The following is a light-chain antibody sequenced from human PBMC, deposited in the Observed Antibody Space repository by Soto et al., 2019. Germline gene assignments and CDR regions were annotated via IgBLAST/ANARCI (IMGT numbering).Light chain of an antibody. J-gene: IGKJ4*01. V-gene: IGKV1-27*01. CDR2: DAS. CDR1: QDISNY. Sequence: IRITQSPSALSASVGDRVTITCQASQDISNYLNWYQQKPGKAPKLLIYDASNLETGVPSRFSGSGSGTDFTLTISSLQPEDVAAYYCQKYNSAPLTFGGGTKVDIK. CDR3: QKYNSAPLT.